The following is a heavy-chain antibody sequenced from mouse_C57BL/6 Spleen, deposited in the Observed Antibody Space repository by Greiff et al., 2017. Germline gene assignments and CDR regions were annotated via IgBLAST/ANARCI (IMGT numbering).Heavy chain of an antibody. D-gene: IGHD1-1*01. V-gene: IGHV1-69*01. J-gene: IGHJ4*01. CDR2: IDPSDSYT. Sequence: QVQLQQPGAELVMPGASVKLSCKASGYTFTSYWMHWVKQRPGQGLEWIGEIDPSDSYTNYNQKFKGKSTLTVDKSSSPAYMQLSSLTSEDSAVYYGARKGHYGSSYDYAMDYWGQGTSVTVSS. CDR3: ARKGHYGSSYDYAMDY. CDR1: GYTFTSYW.